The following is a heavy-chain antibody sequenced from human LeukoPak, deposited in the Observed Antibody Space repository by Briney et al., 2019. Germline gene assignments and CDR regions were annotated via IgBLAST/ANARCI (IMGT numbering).Heavy chain of an antibody. J-gene: IGHJ3*02. CDR3: ARHWDIVVVPAARNNDAFDI. Sequence: SETLSLTCAVSGGSISSSSYYWGWHRQPPGQGLEWIGSIYYSGRTYYNPSLKSRITISVDTSKTQFSLKLSSVTAADTAVYYCARHWDIVVVPAARNNDAFDIWGQGTMVTVSS. CDR1: GGSISSSSYY. D-gene: IGHD2-2*01. CDR2: IYYSGRT. V-gene: IGHV4-39*01.